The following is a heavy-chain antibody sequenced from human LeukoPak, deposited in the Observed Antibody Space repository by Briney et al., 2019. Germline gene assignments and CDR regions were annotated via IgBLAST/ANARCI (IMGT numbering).Heavy chain of an antibody. Sequence: SETQSLTCAVYGGSFSGYYWSWIRQPPGKGLEWIGEINHSGSTNYNPSLKSRVTISVDTSKNQFSLKLSSVTAADTAVYYCASSPLYDYVWGSYRYIDSRPYYFDYWGQGTLVTVSS. CDR1: GGSFSGYY. CDR3: ASSPLYDYVWGSYRYIDSRPYYFDY. D-gene: IGHD3-16*02. J-gene: IGHJ4*02. V-gene: IGHV4-34*01. CDR2: INHSGST.